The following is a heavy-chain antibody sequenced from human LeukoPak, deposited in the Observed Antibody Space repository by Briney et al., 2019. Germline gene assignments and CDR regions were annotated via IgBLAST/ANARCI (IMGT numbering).Heavy chain of an antibody. CDR2: FDPEDGET. CDR3: ATGLERVVVAATPFDY. J-gene: IGHJ4*02. V-gene: IGHV1-24*01. D-gene: IGHD2-15*01. CDR1: GYTLTELP. Sequence: ASVKVSCKVSGYTLTELPMHWVRQAPGKGLEWMGGFDPEDGETIYAQKFQGRVTMTEDTSTDTAYMELSSLRSEDTAVYYCATGLERVVVAATPFDYWGQGTLVTVSS.